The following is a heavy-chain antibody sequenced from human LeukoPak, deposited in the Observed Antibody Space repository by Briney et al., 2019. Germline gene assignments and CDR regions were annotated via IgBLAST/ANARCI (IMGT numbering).Heavy chain of an antibody. D-gene: IGHD3-22*01. Sequence: GGSLRLSCAASGFTFSSYWMSWVRQAPGKGLEWVANIKQDGSEKYYVDSVKGRFTISRDNAKNSLYLQMNSLRAEDTAVYYCARGTYYYDSSGLPSDAFDIWGQGTMVTVSS. CDR3: ARGTYYYDSSGLPSDAFDI. V-gene: IGHV3-7*01. CDR1: GFTFSSYW. CDR2: IKQDGSEK. J-gene: IGHJ3*02.